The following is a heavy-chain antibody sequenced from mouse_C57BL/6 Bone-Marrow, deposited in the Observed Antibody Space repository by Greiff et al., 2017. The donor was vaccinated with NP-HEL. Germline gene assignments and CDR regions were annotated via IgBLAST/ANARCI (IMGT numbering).Heavy chain of an antibody. Sequence: VQLQQSGTVLARPGASVKMSCKTSGYTFTSYWMHWVKQRPGQGLEWIGAIYPGNSDTSYNQKFKGKAKLTAVTSASTAYMELSSLTNEDSAVYYCTRYYGSGRFAYWGQGTLVTVSA. CDR3: TRYYGSGRFAY. J-gene: IGHJ3*01. D-gene: IGHD1-1*01. CDR1: GYTFTSYW. V-gene: IGHV1-5*01. CDR2: IYPGNSDT.